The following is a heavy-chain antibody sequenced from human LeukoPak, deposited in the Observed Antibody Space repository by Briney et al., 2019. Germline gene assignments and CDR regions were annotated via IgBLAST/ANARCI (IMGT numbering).Heavy chain of an antibody. CDR2: ISGSGGST. J-gene: IGHJ4*02. CDR1: GFTFSSYA. CDR3: AKVSDIVVEPEFDY. Sequence: PGGSLRLSRAASGFTFSSYAMSWVRQAPGKGLEWVSAISGSGGSTYYADSVKGRFTISRDNSKNTLYLQMNSLRAEDTAVYYCAKVSDIVVEPEFDYWGQGTLVTVSS. V-gene: IGHV3-23*01. D-gene: IGHD2-15*01.